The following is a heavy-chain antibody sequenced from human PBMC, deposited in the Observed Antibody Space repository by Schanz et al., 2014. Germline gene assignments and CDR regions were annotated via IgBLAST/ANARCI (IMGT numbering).Heavy chain of an antibody. Sequence: VQLVESGGGLVQPGGSLRLSCAASTFTFSSYWMHWVRQAPGKGLEWVAVISYDGSNKYYADSVKGRFTISRDNSKNSLYLQMNSLRTEDTALYYCAKDSRGSSFDMDVWGQGTTVTVSS. CDR3: AKDSRGSSFDMDV. J-gene: IGHJ6*02. D-gene: IGHD1-26*01. CDR1: TFTFSSYW. V-gene: IGHV3-30*18. CDR2: ISYDGSNK.